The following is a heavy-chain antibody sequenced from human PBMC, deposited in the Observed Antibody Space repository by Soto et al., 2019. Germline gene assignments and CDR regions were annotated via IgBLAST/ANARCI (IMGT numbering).Heavy chain of an antibody. J-gene: IGHJ6*02. CDR1: GFTFSSYG. CDR3: AEDRGGPLDV. Sequence: QVQLVESGGGVVQPGRSLRLSCAASGFTFSSYGMHWVRQAPGKGLEWVAVIWGDGSTKYYADSVKGRFTISRDNSKNMLYLKKNSLRAEETAVYYWAEDRGGPLDVWGQGTTVTVSS. V-gene: IGHV3-33*06. CDR2: IWGDGSTK.